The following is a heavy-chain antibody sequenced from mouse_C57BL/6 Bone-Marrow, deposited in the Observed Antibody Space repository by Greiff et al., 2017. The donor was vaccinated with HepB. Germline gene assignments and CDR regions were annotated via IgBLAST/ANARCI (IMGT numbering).Heavy chain of an antibody. J-gene: IGHJ3*01. Sequence: QVQLQQSGPGILQPSQTLSLTCSFSGFSLSTSNMGIGWIRQPSGKGLEWLAHIWWNDDKYYNPSLKSRLTLSKDTSNNQVFLKITSVDTADSATYYCAQRIHVGSSFPYWGQGTLVTVSA. CDR2: IWWNDDK. D-gene: IGHD1-3*01. V-gene: IGHV8-5*01. CDR1: GFSLSTSNMG. CDR3: AQRIHVGSSFPY.